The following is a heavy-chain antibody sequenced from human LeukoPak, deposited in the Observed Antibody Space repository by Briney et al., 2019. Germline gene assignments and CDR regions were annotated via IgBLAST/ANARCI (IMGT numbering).Heavy chain of an antibody. V-gene: IGHV3-9*01. CDR2: ICWDSGSI. J-gene: IGHJ4*02. Sequence: GRSLRLSCAASGFTFDDYAMHWVRQAPGKGLEWVSGICWDSGSIGYADSVKGRFTISRDNAKNSLYLQMNSLRAEDTALYYCAIGGYSSGYCGYYFDYGGQGPLVTVSS. CDR3: AIGGYSSGYCGYYFDY. CDR1: GFTFDDYA. D-gene: IGHD3-22*01.